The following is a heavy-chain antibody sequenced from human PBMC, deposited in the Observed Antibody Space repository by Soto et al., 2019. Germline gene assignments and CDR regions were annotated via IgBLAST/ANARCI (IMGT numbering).Heavy chain of an antibody. CDR1: GFTFSSYS. CDR3: ARYFEIYGMDV. J-gene: IGHJ6*02. CDR2: ISSSSSYI. V-gene: IGHV3-21*01. D-gene: IGHD3-9*01. Sequence: LRLSCAASGFTFSSYSMNWVRQAPGKGLEWVSSISSSSSYIYYADSVKGRFTISRDNAKNSLYLQMNSLRAEDTAVYYCARYFEIYGMDVWGQGTTVTVSS.